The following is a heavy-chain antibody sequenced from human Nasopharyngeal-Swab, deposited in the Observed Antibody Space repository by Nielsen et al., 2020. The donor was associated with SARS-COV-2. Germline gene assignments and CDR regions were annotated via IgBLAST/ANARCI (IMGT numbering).Heavy chain of an antibody. Sequence: GESLKISCSASGFTFSSYAIHWVRQAPGKGLEYVSAISSNGGITSYADSVKGRFTISRDNSKNTLYLQMNTLRAEDTAVYYCAKAPLGWNWFDPWGQGTLVTVSS. CDR1: GFTFSSYA. CDR3: AKAPLGWNWFDP. J-gene: IGHJ5*02. CDR2: ISSNGGIT. D-gene: IGHD3-10*01. V-gene: IGHV3-64*04.